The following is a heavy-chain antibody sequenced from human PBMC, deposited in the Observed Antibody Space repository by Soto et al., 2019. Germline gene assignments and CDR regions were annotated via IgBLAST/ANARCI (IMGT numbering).Heavy chain of an antibody. Sequence: PGESLKISCKGSGYSFTSYWIGWVRQMPGKGLEWMGIIYPGDSDTRYSPSFQGQVTISADKSISTAYLQWSSLKASDTAMYYCARVVFWSGYSYYYAMDVWGQGTTVTVSS. V-gene: IGHV5-51*01. CDR3: ARVVFWSGYSYYYAMDV. D-gene: IGHD3-3*01. CDR1: GYSFTSYW. J-gene: IGHJ6*02. CDR2: IYPGDSDT.